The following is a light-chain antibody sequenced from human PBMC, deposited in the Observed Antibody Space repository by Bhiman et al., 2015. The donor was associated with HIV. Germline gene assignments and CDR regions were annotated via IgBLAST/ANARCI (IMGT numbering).Light chain of an antibody. J-gene: IGLJ3*02. CDR2: RNN. Sequence: QSVLTQPPSASGTPGQRVTISCSGGNSNIGSNYVYWYQQLPGTTPKLLIYRNNQRPSGVPDRFSGSKSGTSASLAISGLRSEDEADYYCAAWDDSLSGQGVFGGGTKLTVL. CDR3: AAWDDSLSGQGV. CDR1: NSNIGSNY. V-gene: IGLV1-47*01.